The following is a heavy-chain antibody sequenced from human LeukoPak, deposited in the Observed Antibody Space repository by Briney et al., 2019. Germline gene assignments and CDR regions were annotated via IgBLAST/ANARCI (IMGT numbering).Heavy chain of an antibody. J-gene: IGHJ4*02. D-gene: IGHD6-19*01. CDR3: ARHVAVAAKYDY. Sequence: SETLSLTCTVSGGSVTSVSYYWSWIRQPPGKGLEWIGCMYHTGGIFYNPSLKGRVTVSVDTSNSQFSLELTSVTAADTAVYYCARHVAVAAKYDYWGQGILVTVSS. V-gene: IGHV4-39*01. CDR2: MYHTGGI. CDR1: GGSVTSVSYY.